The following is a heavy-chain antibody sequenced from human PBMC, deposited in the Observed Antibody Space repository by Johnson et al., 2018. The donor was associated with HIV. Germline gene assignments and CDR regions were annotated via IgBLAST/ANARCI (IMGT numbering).Heavy chain of an antibody. V-gene: IGHV3-20*04. J-gene: IGHJ3*02. CDR3: ARELGYCSGGSCHDAFDI. D-gene: IGHD2-15*01. Sequence: EVQLVESGGGVVRPGGSLRLSCAASGFTFDDYGMSWVRQAPGKGLEWVSGINWNGGSTGYADSVKGRFTISRDNAKKSLYLQMNSLRAEDTALYYCARELGYCSGGSCHDAFDIWGQGTMVTVYS. CDR1: GFTFDDYG. CDR2: INWNGGST.